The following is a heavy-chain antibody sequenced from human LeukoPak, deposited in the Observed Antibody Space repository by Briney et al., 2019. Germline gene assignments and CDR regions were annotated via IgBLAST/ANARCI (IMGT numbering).Heavy chain of an antibody. D-gene: IGHD5-12*01. V-gene: IGHV4-59*01. J-gene: IGHJ4*02. CDR3: ARGGRSSGYGHLDFDY. CDR1: GGSITSYY. Sequence: PSQTLSLTCSVSGGSITSYYWSWIRQPPGKGLEWIAYIYYRDTTNYNPSLKSRVITSVDTSKNQLSLQLSSVTAADTAVYYCARGGRSSGYGHLDFDYWGQGTLVTVSS. CDR2: IYYRDTT.